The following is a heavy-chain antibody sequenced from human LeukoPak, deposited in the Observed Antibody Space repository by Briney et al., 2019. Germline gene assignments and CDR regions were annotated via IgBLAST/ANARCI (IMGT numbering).Heavy chain of an antibody. CDR2: IYYSGST. V-gene: IGHV4-39*07. CDR3: ARVKGRGGDYVIDVYYFDY. CDR1: GGSISSSSYY. Sequence: SETLSLTCTVSGGSISSSSYYWGWIRQPPGKGLEWIGSIYYSGSTYYNPSLKSRVTISVDTSKNQFSLKLSSVTAADTAVYYCARVKGRGGDYVIDVYYFDYWGQGTLVTVSS. D-gene: IGHD4-17*01. J-gene: IGHJ4*02.